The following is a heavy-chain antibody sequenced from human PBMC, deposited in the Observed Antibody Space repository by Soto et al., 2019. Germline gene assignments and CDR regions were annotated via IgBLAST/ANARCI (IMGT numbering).Heavy chain of an antibody. D-gene: IGHD3-10*01. CDR1: GFPFSSTD. V-gene: IGHV3-23*01. J-gene: IGHJ5*02. CDR2: IDGSGGTT. CDR3: AKNSGWFNT. Sequence: HPGGSLRLSCAASGFPFSSTDMTWVRQAPGKGLDWVSTIDGSGGTTYYADSVKGRITISRDNSMNTVYLQMSSLRADDTALYYCAKNSGWFNTWGQGALVTVSS.